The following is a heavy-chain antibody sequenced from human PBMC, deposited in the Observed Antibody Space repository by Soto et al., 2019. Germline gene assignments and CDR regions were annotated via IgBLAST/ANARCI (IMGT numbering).Heavy chain of an antibody. V-gene: IGHV1-3*01. Sequence: QVQLVQSGAEVKKPGASVKVSCKASGYTFTSYAMHWVRQAPGQMLEWMGWINAGNGNTTYSQKVQGRVTITRDTSASTAYMELSSLRSEDTAVYYCAREDIVVVPAANLYYYYYMDLWGKGTTVTVSS. D-gene: IGHD2-2*01. CDR2: INAGNGNT. CDR3: AREDIVVVPAANLYYYYYMDL. J-gene: IGHJ6*03. CDR1: GYTFTSYA.